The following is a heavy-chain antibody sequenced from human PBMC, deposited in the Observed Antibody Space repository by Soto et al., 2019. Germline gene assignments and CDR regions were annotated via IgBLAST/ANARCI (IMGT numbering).Heavy chain of an antibody. D-gene: IGHD2-2*01. CDR1: GFTFSHYV. V-gene: IGHV3-23*01. CDR3: AKISDQEIDF. J-gene: IGHJ4*02. CDR2: FSRSGGNT. Sequence: EVELLESGGGLVRPGGSLRLSCAASGFTFSHYVLSWVRQSPERGLEWVSEFSRSGGNTFYGDSVKGRFTISRDPSRNTMYLQMNSLKREDTALYYCAKISDQEIDFWGQGTLVTVSS.